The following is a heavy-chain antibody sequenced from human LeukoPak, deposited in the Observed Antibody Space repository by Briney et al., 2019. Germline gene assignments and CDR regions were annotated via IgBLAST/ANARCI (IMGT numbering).Heavy chain of an antibody. CDR2: IYTSGST. D-gene: IGHD6-19*01. J-gene: IGHJ5*02. V-gene: IGHV4-4*07. CDR1: GGSISSYY. CDR3: ARAGYSSGWYAFDP. Sequence: SSEPLSLTCTASGGSISSYYWNWIRQPAGKALEWIGRIYTSGSTNYNPSLKSRVTMSVDTSKNQFSLKRSSVTAADTAVYYCARAGYSSGWYAFDPWGQGTLVTVSS.